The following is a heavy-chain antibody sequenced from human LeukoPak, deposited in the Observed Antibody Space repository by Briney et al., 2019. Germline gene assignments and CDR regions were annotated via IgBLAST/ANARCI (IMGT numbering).Heavy chain of an antibody. CDR2: TYYRSKWYS. V-gene: IGHV6-1*01. CDR1: GDSVSSTSAA. Sequence: SQTLSLTCAISGDSVSSTSAAWNWIRQSPSRGLEGLGRTYYRSKWYSDYAVSVRGRITVNPDTSTNQFSLQLNSVTPEDTAVYYCARYTSSWFFDSWGLGNPGHRLL. J-gene: IGHJ4*02. D-gene: IGHD6-13*01. CDR3: ARYTSSWFFDS.